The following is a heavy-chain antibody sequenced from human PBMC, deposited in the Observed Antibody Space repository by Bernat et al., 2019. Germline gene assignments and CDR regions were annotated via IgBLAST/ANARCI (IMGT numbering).Heavy chain of an antibody. J-gene: IGHJ4*02. CDR1: GGSISSSSYY. Sequence: QLQLQESGPGLVKPSETLSLTCTVSGGSISSSSYYWGWIRQPPGKGLEWIGSIYYSGSTYYNPSLKSRVTISVDTSKNQFSLKLSSVTAADTAVYYCARKDGDYVALFDYWGQGNLVTVSS. D-gene: IGHD4-17*01. CDR2: IYYSGST. V-gene: IGHV4-39*01. CDR3: ARKDGDYVALFDY.